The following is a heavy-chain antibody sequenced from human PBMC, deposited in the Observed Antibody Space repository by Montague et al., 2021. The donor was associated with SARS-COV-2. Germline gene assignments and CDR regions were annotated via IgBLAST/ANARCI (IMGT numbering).Heavy chain of an antibody. Sequence: SETLSLTCTVSGGSISSYYWSWIRQPPGKGLEWIGYSYYSGSTNYNPSLKSRVTISVDTSKNKFSLTLSSVTAADTAVYYCARRLLWFGGAGMDVWGQGTTVTVSS. CDR2: SYYSGST. CDR1: GGSISSYY. CDR3: ARRLLWFGGAGMDV. D-gene: IGHD3-10*01. V-gene: IGHV4-59*08. J-gene: IGHJ6*02.